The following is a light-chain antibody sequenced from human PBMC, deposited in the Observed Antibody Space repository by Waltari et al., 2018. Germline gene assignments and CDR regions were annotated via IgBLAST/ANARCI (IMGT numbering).Light chain of an antibody. J-gene: IGKJ1*01. Sequence: IVMTQSPLSLPVTPGEPASISCKSGQSLLHSNGNTYLDWYLQKPGQSPQLLISLAFNRASVVPDRFSGSGSGTDFTLKISRVEAEDVGVYYCMQSLQTPRTFGQGTKLEIK. CDR2: LAF. V-gene: IGKV2-28*01. CDR1: QSLLHSNGNTY. CDR3: MQSLQTPRT.